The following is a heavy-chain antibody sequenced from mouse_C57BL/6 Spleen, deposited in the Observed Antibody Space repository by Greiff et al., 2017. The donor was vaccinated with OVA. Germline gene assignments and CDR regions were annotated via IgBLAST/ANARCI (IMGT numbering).Heavy chain of an antibody. V-gene: IGHV1-82*01. CDR2: IYPGDGDT. CDR1: GYAFSSSW. CDR3: ARVTTYYSNYGYFDY. D-gene: IGHD2-5*01. J-gene: IGHJ2*01. Sequence: QVQLQQSGPELVKPGASVTISCKASGYAFSSSWMNWVKQRPGKGLEWIGRIYPGDGDTNYNGKFKGKATLTADKSSSTAYMQLSSLTSEDSAVYFCARVTTYYSNYGYFDYWGQGTTLTVSS.